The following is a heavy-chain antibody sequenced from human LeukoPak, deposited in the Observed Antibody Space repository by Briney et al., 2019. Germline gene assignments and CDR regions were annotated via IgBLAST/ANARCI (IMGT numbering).Heavy chain of an antibody. D-gene: IGHD3-10*01. J-gene: IGHJ4*02. V-gene: IGHV3-23*01. Sequence: GGSLRLSCAASGFTFSSYAMSWVRQAPGKGLEWVSAISGSGGSTYYADSVKGRFTISRDNSKNTLYLQMNSLRAEDTAVYYCAKDPNYYGSGSYYNPHYWGQGTLVTVSS. CDR1: GFTFSSYA. CDR2: ISGSGGST. CDR3: AKDPNYYGSGSYYNPHY.